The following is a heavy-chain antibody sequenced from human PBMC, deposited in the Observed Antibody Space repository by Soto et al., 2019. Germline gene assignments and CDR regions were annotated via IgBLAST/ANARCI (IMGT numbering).Heavy chain of an antibody. CDR1: GFTVSSNY. V-gene: IGHV3-66*01. CDR3: ASTVYSYGFVVDY. CDR2: IYSGGST. Sequence: EVQLVESGGGLVQPGGSLRLSCAASGFTVSSNYMSWVRQAPGKGLEWVSVIYSGGSTYYADSVKGRLTITRDNSKHTLHLEMKSLRAEDTAVYYCASTVYSYGFVVDYWGQGTLVTVSS. D-gene: IGHD5-18*01. J-gene: IGHJ4*02.